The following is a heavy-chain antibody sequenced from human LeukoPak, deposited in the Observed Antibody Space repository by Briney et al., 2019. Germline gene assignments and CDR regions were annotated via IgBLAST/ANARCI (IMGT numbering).Heavy chain of an antibody. CDR3: ARDPAQLTFDY. CDR1: GGSISSYY. V-gene: IGHV4-59*12. J-gene: IGHJ4*02. CDR2: IYYSGST. Sequence: SETLSLTCTVSGGSISSYYWSWIRQPPGKGLEWIGYIYYSGSTNYNPSLKSRVTISVDTSKNQFSLKLSSVTAADTAVYYCARDPAQLTFDYWGQGTLVTVSP. D-gene: IGHD1-1*01.